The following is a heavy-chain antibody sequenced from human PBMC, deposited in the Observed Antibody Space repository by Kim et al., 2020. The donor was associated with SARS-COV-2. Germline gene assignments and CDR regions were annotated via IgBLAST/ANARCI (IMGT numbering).Heavy chain of an antibody. D-gene: IGHD1-20*01. CDR2: ISYDGSNK. Sequence: GGSLRLSCAASGFTFSSYGMHWVRQAPGKGLEWVAVISYDGSNKYYADSVMGRFTISRDNSKNTLYLQMNSLRAEDTAVYYCARRGTGLYNPLHYYYYGMDVWGQGTTVTVSS. V-gene: IGHV3-33*05. J-gene: IGHJ6*02. CDR1: GFTFSSYG. CDR3: ARRGTGLYNPLHYYYYGMDV.